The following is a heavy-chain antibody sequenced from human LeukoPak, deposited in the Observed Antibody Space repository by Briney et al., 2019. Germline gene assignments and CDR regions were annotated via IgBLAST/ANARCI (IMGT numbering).Heavy chain of an antibody. Sequence: GGSLRLSCAASGFTFSSYAMSWVRQAPGKGLEWVSAISGSGGSTYYAGSVKGRFTISRDNSKNTLYLQMNSLRAEDTAVYYCAKDFWSEAALWFGELYGMDVWGQGTTVTVSS. V-gene: IGHV3-23*01. D-gene: IGHD3-10*01. CDR3: AKDFWSEAALWFGELYGMDV. J-gene: IGHJ6*02. CDR1: GFTFSSYA. CDR2: ISGSGGST.